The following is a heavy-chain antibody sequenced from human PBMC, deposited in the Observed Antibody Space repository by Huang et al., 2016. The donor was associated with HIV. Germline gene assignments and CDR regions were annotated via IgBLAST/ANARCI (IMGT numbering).Heavy chain of an antibody. J-gene: IGHJ6*03. V-gene: IGHV3-30*03. Sequence: QGQLVESGGGVVQPGRSLRLSCAASGFSFTSYDMQWVRQVPGKGLDWLSFVSNDGNEKYYADSVKSRFTISRDNFKNTLYLQMNSLRTGDTAVYFCLPAGHVSHYYYMDVWGKGTTVIVSS. CDR2: VSNDGNEK. CDR1: GFSFTSYD. CDR3: LPAGHVSHYYYMDV.